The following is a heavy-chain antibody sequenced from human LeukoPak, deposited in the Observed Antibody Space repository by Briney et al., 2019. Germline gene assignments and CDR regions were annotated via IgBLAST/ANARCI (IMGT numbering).Heavy chain of an antibody. Sequence: GGSLRLSCAASGFSFMNAWMIWVRQAPGEGLEWVGRIKSNADGGTPDYAAPARGTFTISRDDSKNTLYLQMNSLKTEDTAVYYCTTFYHVYSPYWGRGTLVTVSS. D-gene: IGHD5-12*01. V-gene: IGHV3-15*01. CDR3: TTFYHVYSPY. CDR1: GFSFMNAW. J-gene: IGHJ4*02. CDR2: IKSNADGGTP.